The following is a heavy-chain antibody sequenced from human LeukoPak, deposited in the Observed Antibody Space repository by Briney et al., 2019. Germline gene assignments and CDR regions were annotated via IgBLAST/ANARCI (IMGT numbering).Heavy chain of an antibody. CDR3: ATVRGYYDSSGYYQFDY. J-gene: IGHJ4*02. CDR2: FDPEDGET. V-gene: IGHV1-24*01. Sequence: ASVKVSCKVSGYTLTELSMHWVRQAPGKGLEWMGGFDPEDGETIYAQKFQGRVTMTEDTSTDTAYMELSSLRSEDTAVYYCATVRGYYDSSGYYQFDYWGQGTLVTVSS. D-gene: IGHD3-22*01. CDR1: GYTLTELS.